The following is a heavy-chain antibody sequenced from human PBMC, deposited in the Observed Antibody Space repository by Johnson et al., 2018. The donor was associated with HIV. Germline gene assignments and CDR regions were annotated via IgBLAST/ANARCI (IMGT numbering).Heavy chain of an antibody. CDR1: NFTFKDYY. CDR3: ARYTSGWYIGADAFDI. J-gene: IGHJ3*02. CDR2: ISGSGFDT. Sequence: QVQLVESGGDLIKPGGSLRLSCAASNFTFKDYYMNWIRQAPGKGLAWISYISGSGFDTYYADSVKGRFTISRDNAKNSLYVQMKRLRAEDTGVYYCARYTSGWYIGADAFDIWGQGTMVTVSS. D-gene: IGHD6-19*01. V-gene: IGHV3-11*06.